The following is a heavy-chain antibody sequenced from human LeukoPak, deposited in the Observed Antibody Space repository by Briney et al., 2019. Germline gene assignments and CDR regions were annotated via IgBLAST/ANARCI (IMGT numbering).Heavy chain of an antibody. CDR1: GFTFSESW. CDR3: ARERRPVTTGY. CDR2: INEDGSEE. D-gene: IGHD6-6*01. J-gene: IGHJ4*02. Sequence: AGGSLRLSCAGSGFTFSESWMNWVRQAPGKGLEWVANINEDGSEEYYVDSVKGRFTISRDNARNSVFLQMNSLRVEDTAVYYCARERRPVTTGYWGQGILVAVSS. V-gene: IGHV3-7*01.